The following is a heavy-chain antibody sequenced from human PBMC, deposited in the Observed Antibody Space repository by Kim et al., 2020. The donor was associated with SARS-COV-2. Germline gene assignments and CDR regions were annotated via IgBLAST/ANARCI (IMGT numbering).Heavy chain of an antibody. CDR1: GFTFSSYG. CDR2: VFYDGSNK. CDR3: ARAVDNSCYSLGDY. J-gene: IGHJ4*02. D-gene: IGHD3-22*01. V-gene: IGHV3-33*01. Sequence: GGSLRLSCAASGFTFSSYGMHWVRQAPGKGLEWMTMVFYDGSNKYYTDSVKGRFTISRDNSKNTLYLQMNSLRAEDTAVYYCARAVDNSCYSLGDYWGQGALVIVSS.